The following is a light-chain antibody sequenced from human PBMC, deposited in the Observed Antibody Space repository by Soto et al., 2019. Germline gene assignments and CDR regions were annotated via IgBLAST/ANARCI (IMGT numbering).Light chain of an antibody. Sequence: DVQLTQSPSTLSGSVGDRVTITCRASQTISSWLAWYQQAPGRAPKLLIYKASTLESGVPSRFSGSRSGTEFTLTVSSLQPDDFATYYCQHYNDYSEAFGPGTKVDIK. CDR2: KAS. V-gene: IGKV1-5*03. J-gene: IGKJ1*01. CDR1: QTISSW. CDR3: QHYNDYSEA.